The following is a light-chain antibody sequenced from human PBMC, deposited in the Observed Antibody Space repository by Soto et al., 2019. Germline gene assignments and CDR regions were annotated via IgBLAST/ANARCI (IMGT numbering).Light chain of an antibody. V-gene: IGLV2-14*01. CDR1: SSDVGGYNY. CDR2: EVS. Sequence: QSALTQPASVSGSPGQSITISCTGTSSDVGGYNYVSWHQQHPGKAPKLMIYEVSNRPSGVSNRFSGSKSGNTASLTISGLQAEDEADYYCSSYTSSSTLGVFGGGTKFTVL. CDR3: SSYTSSSTLGV. J-gene: IGLJ2*01.